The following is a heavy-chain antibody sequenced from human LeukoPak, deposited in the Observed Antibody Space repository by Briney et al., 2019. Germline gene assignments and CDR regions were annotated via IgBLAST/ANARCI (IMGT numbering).Heavy chain of an antibody. V-gene: IGHV4-39*01. D-gene: IGHD3-16*01. J-gene: IGHJ5*02. CDR1: GGSISSSSYY. Sequence: PSETLSLTCTVSGGSISSSSYYWGWIRQPPGKGLEWIGSIYYSGSTYYNPSLKSRVTISVDTSKNQFSLKLSSVTAADTAVYYCASLSWGRFDDSFLHHPLNWFDPWGQGTLVTVSS. CDR2: IYYSGST. CDR3: ASLSWGRFDDSFLHHPLNWFDP.